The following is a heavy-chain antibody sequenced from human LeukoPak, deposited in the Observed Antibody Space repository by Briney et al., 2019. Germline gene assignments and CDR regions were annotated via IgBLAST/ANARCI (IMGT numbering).Heavy chain of an antibody. J-gene: IGHJ5*02. CDR3: AKLAAGSNSAGRWFDP. Sequence: GGSLRLSCAASGFTFSSYAMSWVRQAPGKGLEWVSAISGSGGSTYYADSVKGRFTISRDNSKNTLYLQMNSLRAEDTAVYYCAKLAAGSNSAGRWFDPWGQGTLVTVSS. D-gene: IGHD4-23*01. V-gene: IGHV3-23*01. CDR1: GFTFSSYA. CDR2: ISGSGGST.